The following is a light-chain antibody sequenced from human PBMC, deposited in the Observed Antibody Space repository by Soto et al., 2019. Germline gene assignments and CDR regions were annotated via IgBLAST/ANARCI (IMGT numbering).Light chain of an antibody. Sequence: EIVLTQSPATLSLSPGERATLSCRASQSVSSYLAWYQQRPGQAPRLLIHDASKRATGIPARFSGSGSGTDFTLTISSLEPEDFAVYYCQNRSNWPLSFGGGTKVEIK. CDR1: QSVSSY. CDR3: QNRSNWPLS. J-gene: IGKJ4*01. V-gene: IGKV3-11*01. CDR2: DAS.